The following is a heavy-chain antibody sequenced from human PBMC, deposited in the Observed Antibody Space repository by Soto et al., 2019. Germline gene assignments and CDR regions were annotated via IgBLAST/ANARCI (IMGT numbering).Heavy chain of an antibody. CDR1: GFTVISNC. CDR3: ARLLDDYGKYAFDI. CDR2: VYRGGST. J-gene: IGHJ3*02. Sequence: VQLVESGGGLIQPGWSLRLSCAASGFTVISNCMSWVRQAPGKGLECVSAVYRGGSTYYAVSVKGRFTISKDTSENTLFLQRNSSRAADTAVNYCARLLDDYGKYAFDIWGQGTMVTVSS. V-gene: IGHV3-53*01. D-gene: IGHD3-10*01.